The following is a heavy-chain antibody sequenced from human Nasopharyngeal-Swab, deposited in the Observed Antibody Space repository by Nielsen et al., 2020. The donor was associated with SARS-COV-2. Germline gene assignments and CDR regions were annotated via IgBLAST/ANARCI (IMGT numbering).Heavy chain of an antibody. CDR2: IYYSGST. V-gene: IGHV4-31*02. J-gene: IGHJ6*03. CDR3: ARVSRYCYMDV. Sequence: MRQAPGKGLEWIGYIYYSGSTYYNPSLKSRVTISVDTSKNQFSLKLSSATAADTAVYYCARVSRYCYMDVWGKGTTVTVSS.